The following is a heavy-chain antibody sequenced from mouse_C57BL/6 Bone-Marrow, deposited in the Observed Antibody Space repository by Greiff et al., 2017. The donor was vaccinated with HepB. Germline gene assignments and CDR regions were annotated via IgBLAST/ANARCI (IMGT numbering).Heavy chain of an antibody. CDR3: ARAPYYYGSSPYWYFDV. V-gene: IGHV5-4*03. J-gene: IGHJ1*03. CDR1: GFTFSSYV. D-gene: IGHD1-1*01. CDR2: ISDGGSYT. Sequence: DVKLVESGGGLVKPGGSLKLSCAASGFTFSSYVMSWVRQTPEKRLEWVATISDGGSYTYYPDNVKGRFTISRDNAKNNLYLQMSHLKSEDTAMYYCARAPYYYGSSPYWYFDVWGTGTTVTVSS.